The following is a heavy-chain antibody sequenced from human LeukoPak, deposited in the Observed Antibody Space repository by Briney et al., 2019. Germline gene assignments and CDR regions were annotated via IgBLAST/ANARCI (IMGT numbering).Heavy chain of an antibody. CDR2: ISSSSSTI. CDR3: ARVEASGYDYGAFDY. Sequence: GGSLRLSCAASGFTFSSYSMNWVRQTPGKGLEWVSYISSSSSTIYYADSVKGRFTISRDNAKNSLYLQMNSLRAEDTAVYYCARVEASGYDYGAFDYWGQGTLVTVSS. V-gene: IGHV3-48*01. CDR1: GFTFSSYS. J-gene: IGHJ4*02. D-gene: IGHD5-12*01.